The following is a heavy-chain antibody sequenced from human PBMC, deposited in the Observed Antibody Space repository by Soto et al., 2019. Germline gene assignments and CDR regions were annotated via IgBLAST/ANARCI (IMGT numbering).Heavy chain of an antibody. J-gene: IGHJ4*02. CDR3: AKDNNEMQDYSMSSYFDY. D-gene: IGHD4-4*01. V-gene: IGHV3-30*18. CDR2: TSHDGINK. CDR1: GFTFSTYG. Sequence: PGGSLRLSCTASGFTFSTYGMHWVRQAPGKGLEWVAVTSHDGINKFYGDSVMGRFTISRDNSRNTLYLQMNSLRVEDTAVYYCAKDNNEMQDYSMSSYFDYWGQGTLVTVSS.